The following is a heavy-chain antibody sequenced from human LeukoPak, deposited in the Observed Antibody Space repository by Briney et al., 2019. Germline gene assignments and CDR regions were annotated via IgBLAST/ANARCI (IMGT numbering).Heavy chain of an antibody. D-gene: IGHD1-14*01. J-gene: IGHJ4*02. CDR2: IYTSGST. V-gene: IGHV4-4*07. CDR3: ARDGATGVDAFDY. Sequence: PSETLSLTCTVSGGSISSYYWSWIRQPPGKGLEWIGRIYTSGSTNYNPSLKSRVTMSVDTSKNQFSLKLSSVTAADTAVYYCARDGATGVDAFDYWGQGTLVTVSS. CDR1: GGSISSYY.